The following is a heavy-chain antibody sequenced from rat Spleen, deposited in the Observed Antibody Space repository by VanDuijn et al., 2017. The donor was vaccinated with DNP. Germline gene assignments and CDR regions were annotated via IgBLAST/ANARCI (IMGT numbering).Heavy chain of an antibody. V-gene: IGHV5-7*01. D-gene: IGHD1-4*01. CDR2: ILFDGSRT. CDR1: GFTFSDYY. Sequence: EVQLVASGGGLVQPGRSLKLSCAASGFTFSDYYMAWVRQTPKKGLEWVTAILFDGSRTYYRDSVKGRFTISRDNAKRTQSLQMDSLRSEDTATYYCARHVLPLRVWDYWGQGVMVTVSS. CDR3: ARHVLPLRVWDY. J-gene: IGHJ2*01.